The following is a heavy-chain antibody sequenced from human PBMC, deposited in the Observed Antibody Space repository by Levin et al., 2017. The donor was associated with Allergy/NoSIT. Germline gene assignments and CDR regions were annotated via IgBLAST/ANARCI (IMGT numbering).Heavy chain of an antibody. D-gene: IGHD3-10*01. CDR1: GFTFSTCS. Sequence: GESLKISCAASGFTFSTCSMYWVRQAPGKGLEYVSAISGNGGNTYYANSVKDRFTISRDNSKNTLYLQMGSLRAEDMAVYYCARRSNQGGFGDLWGQGTLVTVSS. CDR2: ISGNGGNT. J-gene: IGHJ4*02. CDR3: ARRSNQGGFGDL. V-gene: IGHV3-64*01.